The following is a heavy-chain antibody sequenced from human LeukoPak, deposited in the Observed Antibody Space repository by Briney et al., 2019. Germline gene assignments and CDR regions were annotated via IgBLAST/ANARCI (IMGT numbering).Heavy chain of an antibody. CDR1: GFTFSIYS. V-gene: IGHV3-21*01. CDR2: ISSSSSYI. CDR3: ARDPGEVPIYYMDV. D-gene: IGHD3-16*01. J-gene: IGHJ6*03. Sequence: GGSLRLSCAASGFTFSIYSMNWVRQAPGKGLEWVSSISSSSSYIYYADSLKGRFTISRDNAKNSLYLQMNSLRAEDTAVYYCARDPGEVPIYYMDVWGKGTTVTVSS.